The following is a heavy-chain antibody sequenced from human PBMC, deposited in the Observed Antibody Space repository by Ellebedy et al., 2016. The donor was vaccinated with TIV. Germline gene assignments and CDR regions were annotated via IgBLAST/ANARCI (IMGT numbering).Heavy chain of an antibody. CDR1: GFTFSSYD. D-gene: IGHD1-1*01. CDR3: ARATAGFDY. V-gene: IGHV3-13*01. J-gene: IGHJ4*02. Sequence: PGGSLRLSCAASGFTFSSYDMHWVRQATGKGLEWVSAIVTAGDTYYPGSVKGRFTISRENAKKSLYLQMNSLRAEDTAVYYGARATAGFDYWGQGTLVTVSS. CDR2: IVTAGDT.